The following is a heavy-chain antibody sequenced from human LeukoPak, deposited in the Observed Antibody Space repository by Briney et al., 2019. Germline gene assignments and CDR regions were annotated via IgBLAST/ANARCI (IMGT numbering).Heavy chain of an antibody. Sequence: GGSLRLSSAASGFTFSSYSMNWVRQAPGKGLEWVSYISSSSSTIYYADSVKGRFTISRDNAKNSLYLQMNSLRAEDTAVYYCARDRVIAARDYYYYYMDVWGKGTTVTVSS. J-gene: IGHJ6*03. CDR1: GFTFSSYS. V-gene: IGHV3-48*04. CDR2: ISSSSSTI. D-gene: IGHD6-6*01. CDR3: ARDRVIAARDYYYYYMDV.